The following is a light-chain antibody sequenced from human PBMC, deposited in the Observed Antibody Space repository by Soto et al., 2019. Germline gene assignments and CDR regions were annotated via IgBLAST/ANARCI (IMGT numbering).Light chain of an antibody. CDR3: QQYNGYWT. CDR1: QSISDL. J-gene: IGKJ1*01. Sequence: DIQMTQSPSTLSASVGDRVTITCRASQSISDLLAWYQHKPGQAPKLLIYKASVLKSGVPSRFSGSGSGTEYTLTISSLQPDDFASYYCQQYNGYWTFGQGTKVEI. CDR2: KAS. V-gene: IGKV1-5*03.